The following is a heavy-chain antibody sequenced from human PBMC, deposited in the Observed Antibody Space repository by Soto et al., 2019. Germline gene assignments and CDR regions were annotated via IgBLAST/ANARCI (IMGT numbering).Heavy chain of an antibody. V-gene: IGHV4-59*01. CDR3: ASAAVATNMGYFDY. CDR2: IYYSGST. CDR1: GGSISSYY. J-gene: IGHJ4*02. Sequence: SETLSLTCTVSGGSISSYYWSWIRQPPGKGLEWIGYIYYSGSTNYNPSLKSRVTISVDTSKNQFSLKLSSVTAADTAVYYCASAAVATNMGYFDYWGQGTLVTVSS. D-gene: IGHD5-12*01.